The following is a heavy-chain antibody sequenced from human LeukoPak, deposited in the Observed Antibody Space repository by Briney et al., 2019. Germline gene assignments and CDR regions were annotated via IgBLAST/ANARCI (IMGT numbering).Heavy chain of an antibody. D-gene: IGHD3-3*01. CDR2: ISAYNGNT. V-gene: IGHV1-18*04. CDR3: ARGGLRFLEWPGGWFDP. J-gene: IGHJ5*02. Sequence: ASVKVSCKASGYTFTGYYMHWVRQAPGQGLEWMGWISAYNGNTNYAQKLQGRVTMTTDTSTSTAYMELRSLRSDDTAVYYCARGGLRFLEWPGGWFDPWGQGTLVTVSS. CDR1: GYTFTGYY.